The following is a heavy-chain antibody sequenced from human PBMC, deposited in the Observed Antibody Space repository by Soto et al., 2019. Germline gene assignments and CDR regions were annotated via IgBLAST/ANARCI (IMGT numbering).Heavy chain of an antibody. CDR3: ARDNYCSGGSCYPYYYYYGMDV. D-gene: IGHD2-15*01. CDR1: GGTFSSYA. CDR2: IIPIFGTA. V-gene: IGHV1-69*12. Sequence: QVQLVQSGAEVKKPGSSVKVSCTASGGTFSSYAISWVRQAPGQGLEWMGGIIPIFGTANYAQKFQGRVTITADESTSTAYMELSSLRSEDTAVYYCARDNYCSGGSCYPYYYYYGMDVWGQGTTVTVSS. J-gene: IGHJ6*02.